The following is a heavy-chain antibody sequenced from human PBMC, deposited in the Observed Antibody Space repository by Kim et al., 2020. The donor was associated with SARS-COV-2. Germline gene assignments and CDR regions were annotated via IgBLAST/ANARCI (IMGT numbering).Heavy chain of an antibody. CDR2: ISSSSSYR. Sequence: GGSLRLSCAASGFTFSSYSMNWVRQAPGKGLEWVSSISSSSSYRYYADSVKGRFTISRDNAKNSLYLQMNSLRAEDTAVYYCARGRRQTDYWGQGTLVTVSS. J-gene: IGHJ4*02. CDR3: ARGRRQTDY. CDR1: GFTFSSYS. V-gene: IGHV3-21*01.